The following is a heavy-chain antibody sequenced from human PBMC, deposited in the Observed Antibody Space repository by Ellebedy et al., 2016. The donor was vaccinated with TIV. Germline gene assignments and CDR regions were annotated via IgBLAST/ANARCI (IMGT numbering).Heavy chain of an antibody. D-gene: IGHD1-26*01. CDR1: GFTFSDYS. CDR2: ISLSVNTM. J-gene: IGHJ4*02. V-gene: IGHV3-11*04. Sequence: GESLKISCAASGFTFSDYSMSWVRQAPGKGLEWVSRISLSVNTMYYADSVQGRFTISRDNSKNTVDLQMNSLRADDTAVYYCASELVGTTDFDYWGQGTLVTVSS. CDR3: ASELVGTTDFDY.